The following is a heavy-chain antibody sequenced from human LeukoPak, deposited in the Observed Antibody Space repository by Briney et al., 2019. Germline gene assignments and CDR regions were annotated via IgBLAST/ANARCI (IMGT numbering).Heavy chain of an antibody. J-gene: IGHJ3*02. Sequence: GASVKVSCKASGYTFTSYDINWVRQATGQGPEWMGWMNPNSGNTGYAQKFQGRVTMTRNTSISTAYMELSSLRSEDTAVYYCARSRFGTRDAFDIWGQGTMVAVSS. CDR3: ARSRFGTRDAFDI. CDR1: GYTFTSYD. CDR2: MNPNSGNT. V-gene: IGHV1-8*01. D-gene: IGHD3-16*01.